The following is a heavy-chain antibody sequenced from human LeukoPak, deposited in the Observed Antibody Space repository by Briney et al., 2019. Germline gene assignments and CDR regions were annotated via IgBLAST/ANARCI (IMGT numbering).Heavy chain of an antibody. Sequence: GGSLRLSCAASGFTFSSYEMNWVRQAPGKGLEWVSYISSSGSTIYYADSVKGRFTISRDNAKNSLYLQMNSLRAEDTAVYYCARAGPGFGELLDYYYYMDVWGKGTTVTISS. D-gene: IGHD3-10*01. CDR3: ARAGPGFGELLDYYYYMDV. V-gene: IGHV3-48*03. J-gene: IGHJ6*03. CDR2: ISSSGSTI. CDR1: GFTFSSYE.